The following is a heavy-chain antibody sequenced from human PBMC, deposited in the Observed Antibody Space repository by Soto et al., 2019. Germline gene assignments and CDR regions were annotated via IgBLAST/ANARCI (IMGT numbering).Heavy chain of an antibody. J-gene: IGHJ4*02. D-gene: IGHD3-3*01. CDR3: AVDFWSGYYDDY. CDR2: ISSSSSYI. CDR1: GFTFSSYS. V-gene: IGHV3-21*01. Sequence: PGGSLRLSCAASGFTFSSYSMNWVRQAPGKGLEWVSSISSSSSYIYYADSVKGRFTISRDNAKNSLYPQMNSLRAEDTAVYYCAVDFWSGYYDDYWGQGXLVTVSS.